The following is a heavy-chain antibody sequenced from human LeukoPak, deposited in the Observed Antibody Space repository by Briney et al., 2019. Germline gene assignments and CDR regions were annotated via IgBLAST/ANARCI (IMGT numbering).Heavy chain of an antibody. V-gene: IGHV3-7*01. J-gene: IGHJ4*02. CDR3: ARDGVAAGIYFDY. D-gene: IGHD6-13*01. Sequence: PGGSLRLSCGASGFIFSSHWMSWVRQAPGKGLEWVANINQDGGETYYVGAAKGRFTISRDNAQNSLYLQMNSLRAEDTAVYYCARDGVAAGIYFDYWGQGALVTVSS. CDR1: GFIFSSHW. CDR2: INQDGGET.